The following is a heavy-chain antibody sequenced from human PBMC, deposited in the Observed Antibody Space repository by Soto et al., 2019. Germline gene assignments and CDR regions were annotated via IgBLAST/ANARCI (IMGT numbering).Heavy chain of an antibody. Sequence: QMEVVQSGPEVREPGTSVKVSCKTSGFTFTKSAVQWVRQARGQRLEWIGWIVVAAGNTNYLQRVEERITITRDTATGTAYMELSGLRPEDTAVYYCAAELYFGGNCCHFDYWGQGTLVTVSS. J-gene: IGHJ4*02. CDR2: IVVAAGNT. CDR1: GFTFTKSA. CDR3: AAELYFGGNCCHFDY. V-gene: IGHV1-58*01. D-gene: IGHD2-15*01.